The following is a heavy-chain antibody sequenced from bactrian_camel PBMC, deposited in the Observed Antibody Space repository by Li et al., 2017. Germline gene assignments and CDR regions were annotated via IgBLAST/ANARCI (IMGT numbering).Heavy chain of an antibody. CDR3: AAAPFHDCSGSWWPSY. CDR1: GFTFSNYD. Sequence: VQLVESGGGLVQPGGSLRLSCAASGFTFSNYDMNWVRQGPGKGLEGVSSINSDGVATFYSDSVKGRFTISKDNAKNTLHLQVNSLKPDDTATYYCAAAPFHDCSGSWWPSYWGQGTQVTVS. V-gene: IGHV3S31*01. CDR2: INSDGVAT. J-gene: IGHJ4*01. D-gene: IGHD3*01.